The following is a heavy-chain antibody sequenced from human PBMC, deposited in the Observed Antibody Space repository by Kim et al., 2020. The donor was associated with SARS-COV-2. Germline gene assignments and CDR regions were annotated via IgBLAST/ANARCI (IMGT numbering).Heavy chain of an antibody. CDR2: GGNT. CDR3: AKAPKIDY. Sequence: GGNTFYADSVKGRFTISRDNSKNTLYLQMSSLRVEDTAVYYCAKAPKIDYWGQGTLVTVSS. V-gene: IGHV3-23*01. J-gene: IGHJ4*02.